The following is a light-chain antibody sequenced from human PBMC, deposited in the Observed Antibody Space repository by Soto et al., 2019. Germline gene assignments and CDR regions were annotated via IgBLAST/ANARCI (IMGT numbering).Light chain of an antibody. V-gene: IGKV3-15*01. CDR1: QTVTGD. CDR3: QQYNDWPPYT. Sequence: EIVMTQSPATLSVSPGERATLSCRASQTVTGDLAWYQQKPGQAPRLLLYGASTRAPGVPDRFSGRGSGTDFTLTISSLQSEDFAVYYYQQYNDWPPYTFGQGTNVEIK. J-gene: IGKJ2*01. CDR2: GAS.